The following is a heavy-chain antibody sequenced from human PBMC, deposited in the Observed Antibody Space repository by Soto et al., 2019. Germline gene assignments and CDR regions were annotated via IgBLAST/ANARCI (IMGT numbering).Heavy chain of an antibody. J-gene: IGHJ4*02. CDR3: ARGWGSKWYYFDS. D-gene: IGHD3-16*01. V-gene: IGHV4-59*13. CDR2: IFDNGDV. Sequence: QVRLQESGPGVVRPSETLSLTCTVSGVSSTSFYWSWLRQSPGKGLEWIGYIFDNGDVKYNPSLMSRLTMSIDMSKNEVSLRLKSVTAADTAMYYCARGWGSKWYYFDSWGEGTLVTVSS. CDR1: GVSSTSFY.